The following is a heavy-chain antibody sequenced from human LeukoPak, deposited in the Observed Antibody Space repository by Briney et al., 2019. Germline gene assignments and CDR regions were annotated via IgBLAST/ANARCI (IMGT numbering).Heavy chain of an antibody. J-gene: IGHJ5*02. D-gene: IGHD1-1*01. CDR3: ARELEP. Sequence: PSETLSLTCTVSGGSISSYYWTWIRQPPGKGLKWIGHIYYSGSTNYNPSLKSRVTISVDTSKNQFSLKVSSVTAADTAVYYCARELEPWGQGTLVTVSS. CDR1: GGSISSYY. CDR2: IYYSGST. V-gene: IGHV4-59*01.